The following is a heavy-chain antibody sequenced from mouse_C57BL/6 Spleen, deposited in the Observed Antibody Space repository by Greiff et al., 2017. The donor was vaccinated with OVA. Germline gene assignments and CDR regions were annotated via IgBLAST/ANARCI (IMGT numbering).Heavy chain of an antibody. D-gene: IGHD1-1*01. V-gene: IGHV1-55*01. CDR2: IYPGSGST. CDR1: GYTFTSYW. CDR3: ARHSDYGSSYEFAY. Sequence: QVQLQQPGAELVKPGASVKMSCKASGYTFTSYWITWVKQRPGQGLEWIGDIYPGSGSTNYNAKFKSKATLTVDTSSSTAYMQRSSLTYEDSAVCYCARHSDYGSSYEFAYWGQGTLVTVSA. J-gene: IGHJ3*01.